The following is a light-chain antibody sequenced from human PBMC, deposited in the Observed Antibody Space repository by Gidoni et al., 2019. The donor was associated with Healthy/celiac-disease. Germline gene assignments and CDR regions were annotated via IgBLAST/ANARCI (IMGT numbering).Light chain of an antibody. V-gene: IGLV2-14*01. CDR2: DVS. Sequence: QSALTQPASVSGSPGQSITISCTGTSSDVGGYNYVSWYQRHPCKAPKLMIYDVSNRPSGVSNRFSGSKSGNTASLTISGLQAEDEADYYCSSYTSSSTVVFGGGTKLTVL. CDR3: SSYTSSSTVV. J-gene: IGLJ2*01. CDR1: SSDVGGYNY.